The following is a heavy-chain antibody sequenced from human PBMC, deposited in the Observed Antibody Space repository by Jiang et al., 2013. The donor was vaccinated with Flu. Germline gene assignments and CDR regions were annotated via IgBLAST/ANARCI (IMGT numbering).Heavy chain of an antibody. CDR3: AITPGIAAAGKNF. CDR1: GGSFSGYY. CDR2: INHSGST. V-gene: IGHV4-34*01. D-gene: IGHD6-13*01. J-gene: IGHJ4*02. Sequence: LLKPSETLSLTCAVYGGSFSGYYWSWIRQPPGKGLEWIGEINHSGSTNYNPSLKSRVTISVDTSKNQFSLKLSSVTAADTAVYYCAITPGIAAAGKNFWGQGTLVTVSS.